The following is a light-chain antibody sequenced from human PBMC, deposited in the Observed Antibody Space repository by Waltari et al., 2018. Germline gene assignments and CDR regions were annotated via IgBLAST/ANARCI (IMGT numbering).Light chain of an antibody. CDR3: CSYAGSSTLV. Sequence: QSALTQPASVSGSPGQSITISCTGTSSDAGSYNLVSWYQQQPGKAPKLMIYEVSKRPSGVSTRFSGSKSGNTASLTISGLQAEDEADYYCCSYAGSSTLVFGGGTKLTVL. CDR2: EVS. CDR1: SSDAGSYNL. V-gene: IGLV2-23*02. J-gene: IGLJ3*02.